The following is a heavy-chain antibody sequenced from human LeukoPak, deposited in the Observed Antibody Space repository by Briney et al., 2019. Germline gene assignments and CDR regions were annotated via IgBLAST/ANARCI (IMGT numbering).Heavy chain of an antibody. V-gene: IGHV1-2*02. J-gene: IGHJ3*02. CDR2: ISPKRGGT. CDR3: ARISRTTDTYYYGLQDAFDI. D-gene: IGHD3-10*01. Sequence: ASVKVSCKASGCTFTDYYMHWVRQAPGQGLEWMGWISPKRGGTNFAQKFQGRVTMTRDTSISTAYMELSRLRSDDTAVYYCARISRTTDTYYYGLQDAFDIWGQGTMVTVSS. CDR1: GCTFTDYY.